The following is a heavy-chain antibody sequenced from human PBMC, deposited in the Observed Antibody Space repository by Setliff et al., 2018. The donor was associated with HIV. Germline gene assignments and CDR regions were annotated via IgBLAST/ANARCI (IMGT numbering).Heavy chain of an antibody. D-gene: IGHD3-22*01. CDR2: VHNSAGS. V-gene: IGHV4-4*07. CDR1: GDSVSGYY. J-gene: IGHJ3*02. CDR3: ARDRIEVLADSPHDVFDI. Sequence: SETLSLTCAVSGDSVSGYYWSWIRQPAGRGLEWIGRVHNSAGSNYNPSFKSRVTMSVDTAKNQLSLKLTAVSAADTAVYYCARDRIEVLADSPHDVFDIWGRGIMVTVS.